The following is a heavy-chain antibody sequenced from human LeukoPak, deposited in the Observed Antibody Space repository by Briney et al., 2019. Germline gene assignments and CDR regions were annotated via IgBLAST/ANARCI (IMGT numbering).Heavy chain of an antibody. D-gene: IGHD3-3*01. CDR2: IYNSGSST. V-gene: IGHV4-59*01. Sequence: SETLSLTCTVSGGSISIYYWNWIRQPPGKGLEWIGYIYNSGSSTIYNPSLKSRVTISVDTSKNQFSLRLSSVTAADTAVYYCASADVRFLEWLPSDYWGQGTLVTVSS. J-gene: IGHJ4*02. CDR3: ASADVRFLEWLPSDY. CDR1: GGSISIYY.